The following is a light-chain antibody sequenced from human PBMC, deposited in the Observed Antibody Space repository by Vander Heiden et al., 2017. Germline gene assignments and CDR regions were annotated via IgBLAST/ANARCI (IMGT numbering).Light chain of an antibody. J-gene: IGLJ2*01. V-gene: IGLV2-23*02. CDR3: SSYAGSSVHVV. Sequence: QSALTQPASVSGSPGQAITISCTGTSSDVGNYNLVSWYQQHSGKAPKLLIFEVSERPAGVASRFSGSKSGNTASLTIAGLQAEDEADYYCSSYAGSSVHVVFGGGTKLTVL. CDR1: SSDVGNYNL. CDR2: EVS.